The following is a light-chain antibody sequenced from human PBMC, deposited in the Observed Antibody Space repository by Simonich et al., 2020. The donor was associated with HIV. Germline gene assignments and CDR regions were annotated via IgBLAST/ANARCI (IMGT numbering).Light chain of an antibody. J-gene: IGKJ4*01. CDR3: QQYYTTPPT. Sequence: DIVMTKSPDSLAVSLGERATINCKSSQSVLYSSNNKNYLAWYQQKPGQPPKLLIDWASTRESGVPDRFSGSGSGTDFTLTISSLQAEDVAIYYCQQYYTTPPTFGGGTKVEIK. CDR1: QSVLYSSNNKNY. V-gene: IGKV4-1*01. CDR2: WAS.